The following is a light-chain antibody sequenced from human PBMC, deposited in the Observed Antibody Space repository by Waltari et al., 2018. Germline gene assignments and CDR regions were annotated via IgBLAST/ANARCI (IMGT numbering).Light chain of an antibody. Sequence: QSALTQPRSVSGSPGQSVTISCTGTSSDVGGYKYVSWFQQHAGKAPRLMIYDVSERPSGVPDRFSGSKSGTTASLTISGLQAEDEADYYCCSYAGSYTWVFGGGTKLTVL. V-gene: IGLV2-11*01. CDR3: CSYAGSYTWV. J-gene: IGLJ3*02. CDR1: SSDVGGYKY. CDR2: DVS.